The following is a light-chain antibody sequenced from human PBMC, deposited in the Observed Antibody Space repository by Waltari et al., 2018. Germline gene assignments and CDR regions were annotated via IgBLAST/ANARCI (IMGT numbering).Light chain of an antibody. Sequence: QSALTQPRSVSVSPGQSVAISCTGTSSDVGGYNYVSWYQQHPGKAPRLMIYDVTKRPSGVPDRFSGSKSGNTASLTISGLQAEDEADYYCSSYAGSYIHWVFGGGTKLTVL. J-gene: IGLJ3*02. CDR1: SSDVGGYNY. CDR3: SSYAGSYIHWV. V-gene: IGLV2-11*01. CDR2: DVT.